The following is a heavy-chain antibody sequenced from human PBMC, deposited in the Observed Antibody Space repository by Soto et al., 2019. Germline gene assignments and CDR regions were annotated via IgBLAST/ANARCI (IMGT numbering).Heavy chain of an antibody. V-gene: IGHV3-23*01. CDR1: GFTFSSYA. Sequence: GGSLRLSCAASGFTFSSYAMSWVRQAPGKGLEWVSAISGSGGSTYYADSVKGRFTISRDNSKNTLYLKMNSLRAEDTAVYYCAKDLHFSGYAWGSGFDYWGQGTLVTVSS. CDR3: AKDLHFSGYAWGSGFDY. CDR2: ISGSGGST. D-gene: IGHD5-12*01. J-gene: IGHJ4*02.